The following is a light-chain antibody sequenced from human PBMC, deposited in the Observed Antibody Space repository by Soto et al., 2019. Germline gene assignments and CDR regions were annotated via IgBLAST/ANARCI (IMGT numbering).Light chain of an antibody. J-gene: IGKJ4*01. CDR1: QSVSFSY. CDR2: GAT. CDR3: QQYGSSPLT. V-gene: IGKV3-20*01. Sequence: EIVLTQSPGTLSLSPGDRAILSCRASQSVSFSYLAWYQQKAGQAPRLLIYGATSRATGIPDRFSGSESGTDFTLTISRLEPEDFAVYYCQQYGSSPLTSGGGTKVEIK.